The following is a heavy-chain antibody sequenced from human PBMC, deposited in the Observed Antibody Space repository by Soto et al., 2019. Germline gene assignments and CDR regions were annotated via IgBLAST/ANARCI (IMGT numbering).Heavy chain of an antibody. Sequence: GGSLRLSCAASGFTFSSYSMNWVRQAPGKGLEWVSSISSSSSYIYYADSVKGRFTISRDNAKNSLYLQMNSLRAEDTAVYYCAGSITMVRGVIITKGPYYYGMDVWGQGTTVTVSS. CDR1: GFTFSSYS. CDR2: ISSSSSYI. CDR3: AGSITMVRGVIITKGPYYYGMDV. V-gene: IGHV3-21*01. D-gene: IGHD3-10*01. J-gene: IGHJ6*02.